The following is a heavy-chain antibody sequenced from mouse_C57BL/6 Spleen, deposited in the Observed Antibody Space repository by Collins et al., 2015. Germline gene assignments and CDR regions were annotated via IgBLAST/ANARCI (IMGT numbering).Heavy chain of an antibody. CDR3: ARSIYYDVMDY. CDR1: GFNIKDTY. J-gene: IGHJ4*01. CDR2: IDPANGNT. Sequence: EVQLQQSGAELVKPGASVKLSCTASGFNIKDTYMHWVKQRPEQGLEWIGRIDPANGNTKYDPKFQGKATITADTSSNTAYLQLSSLTSEDTAVYYCARSIYYDVMDYWGQGTSVTVSS. V-gene: IGHV14-3*02.